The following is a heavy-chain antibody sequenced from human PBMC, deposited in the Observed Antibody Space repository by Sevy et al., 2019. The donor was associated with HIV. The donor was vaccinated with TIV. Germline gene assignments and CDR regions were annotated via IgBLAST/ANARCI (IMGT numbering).Heavy chain of an antibody. CDR2: ISPFNCDK. CDR3: ARAYCSGGSCYSLAY. D-gene: IGHD2-15*01. Sequence: ASVKVSCQASGYTFTSYRIYWVRQAPGQGLEWMGWISPFNCDKNYAQKLQGRVTMITDTSTNTAYMEMRSLRSDETAVYYCARAYCSGGSCYSLAYWGQGTLVTVSS. V-gene: IGHV1-18*01. J-gene: IGHJ4*02. CDR1: GYTFTSYR.